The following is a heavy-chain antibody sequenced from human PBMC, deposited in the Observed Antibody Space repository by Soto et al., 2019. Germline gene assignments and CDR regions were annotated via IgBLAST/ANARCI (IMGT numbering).Heavy chain of an antibody. Sequence: QVQLVESGGGVVQPGGSLRLSCAASGFTFSSNPMHWVRQTPGGGLEWVALISYDGINKHHADSVKGRFTISRDKSRSTLYLQMDSLRPADTAVYYCAREVSGWYQYFDYWGQGTLVTVSS. CDR2: ISYDGINK. CDR1: GFTFSSNP. J-gene: IGHJ4*02. V-gene: IGHV3-30-3*01. CDR3: AREVSGWYQYFDY. D-gene: IGHD6-19*01.